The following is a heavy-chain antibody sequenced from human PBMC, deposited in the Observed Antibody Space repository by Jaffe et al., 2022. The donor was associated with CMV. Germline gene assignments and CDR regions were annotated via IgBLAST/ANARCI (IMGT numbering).Heavy chain of an antibody. CDR3: GKDRDFWGYNSLGVDV. Sequence: QVQLVESGGGVVQPGRSLRLSCAASGITFSSYGMHWVRQAPGKGLEWVAFISYDGSDKYYADSVKGRFTISTDSSKNTLYLQMNSLRAEDTAIYYCGKDRDFWGYNSLGVDVWGQGTTVTVSS. D-gene: IGHD3-3*01. CDR1: GITFSSYG. V-gene: IGHV3-30*18. CDR2: ISYDGSDK. J-gene: IGHJ6*02.